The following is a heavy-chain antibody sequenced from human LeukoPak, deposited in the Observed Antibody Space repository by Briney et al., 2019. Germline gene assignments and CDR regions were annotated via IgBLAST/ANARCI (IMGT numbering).Heavy chain of an antibody. CDR1: GFTFSSYG. V-gene: IGHV3-30*03. Sequence: PGRSLRLSCAASGFTFSSYGMHWVRQAPGKGLEWVAVISYDGSNKYYADSVKGRFTISRDNSKSTLYLQMNSLRAEDTAVYYCRMDYSSSDYWGQGTLVTVSS. D-gene: IGHD6-6*01. J-gene: IGHJ4*02. CDR3: RMDYSSSDY. CDR2: ISYDGSNK.